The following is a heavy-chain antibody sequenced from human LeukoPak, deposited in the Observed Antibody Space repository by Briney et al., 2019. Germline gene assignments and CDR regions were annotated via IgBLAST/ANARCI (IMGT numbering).Heavy chain of an antibody. Sequence: SETLSLTCTVSRGSISSYYWSWIRQPAGKRLEWIGRIYISGDTNYNPSLKTRVTMSVDTSKNQFSLKLSSVTAADTAVYYCARGYSSSWYYYDSSGYPDTFDYWGQGTLVTVSS. CDR2: IYISGDT. CDR3: ARGYSSSWYYYDSSGYPDTFDY. D-gene: IGHD3-22*01. CDR1: RGSISSYY. V-gene: IGHV4-4*07. J-gene: IGHJ4*02.